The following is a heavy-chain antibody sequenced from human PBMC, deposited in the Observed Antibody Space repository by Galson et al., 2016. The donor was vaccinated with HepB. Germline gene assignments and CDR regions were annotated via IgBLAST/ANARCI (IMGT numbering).Heavy chain of an antibody. J-gene: IGHJ5*02. V-gene: IGHV3-33*01. CDR1: GFTFSSSA. CDR3: ARVGAVGIGNAFAP. D-gene: IGHD6-13*01. CDR2: IWFDGSKK. Sequence: SLRLSCAASGFTFSSSAMHWVRQAPGKGLEWVAVIWFDGSKKYYADSVKGRFTISRDNSKKILYLQMSSLRAEDTAVYYCARVGAVGIGNAFAPWGQGTLVTVSS.